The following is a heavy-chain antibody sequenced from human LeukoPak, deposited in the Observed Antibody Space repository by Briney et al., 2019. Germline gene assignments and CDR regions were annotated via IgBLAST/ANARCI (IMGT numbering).Heavy chain of an antibody. CDR3: ARVNFRDYRGYTWFEP. V-gene: IGHV3-49*03. Sequence: GGSLRLSCRGSGVTFGDHAVTWFRRAPGKGLEWVGFVRTKTHGGAPETAASVKDRFNVSRDDSEGIAYLQMTSLRTEDTAMYYCARVNFRDYRGYTWFEPWGQGTLVTVSS. J-gene: IGHJ5*02. D-gene: IGHD3-10*01. CDR2: VRTKTHGGAP. CDR1: GVTFGDHA.